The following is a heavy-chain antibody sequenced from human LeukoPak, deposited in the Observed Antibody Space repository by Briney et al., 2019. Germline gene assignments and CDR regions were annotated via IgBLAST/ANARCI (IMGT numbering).Heavy chain of an antibody. Sequence: GASVKVSCKASGYTFSNYAMHWVRQAPGQRPEWMGWISAGNGYTEYTQEFQGRVTITRDTSASTAYMELSSLRSDDMAVYYCARGGLAAAAYYDYYMDVWGQGTTVTVSS. CDR3: ARGGLAAAAYYDYYMDV. CDR2: ISAGNGYT. D-gene: IGHD6-25*01. J-gene: IGHJ6*03. V-gene: IGHV1-3*03. CDR1: GYTFSNYA.